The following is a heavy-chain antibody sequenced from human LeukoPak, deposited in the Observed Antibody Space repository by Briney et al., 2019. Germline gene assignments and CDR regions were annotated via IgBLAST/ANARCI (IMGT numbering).Heavy chain of an antibody. Sequence: GGSLRLSCAASGFTFSSYAMNWVRQAPGKGLEWVSSISSSSSYIYYADSVKGRFTISRDNAKNSLYLQMNSLRAEDTAVYYCARDGVWPMNGMDVWGQGTTVTVSS. CDR1: GFTFSSYA. J-gene: IGHJ6*02. CDR3: ARDGVWPMNGMDV. CDR2: ISSSSSYI. D-gene: IGHD3-22*01. V-gene: IGHV3-21*01.